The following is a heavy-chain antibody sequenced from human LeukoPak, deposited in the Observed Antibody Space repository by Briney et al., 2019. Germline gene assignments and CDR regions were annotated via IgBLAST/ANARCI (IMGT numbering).Heavy chain of an antibody. Sequence: PGGSLRLSCAASGFAFSSYWMHWVRQAPGKGLVWVSRINSDGSSTNYADSVKGRFTISRDNAKNTLYLQMNSLRAEDTAVYHCARTTGSKNAFDIWGQGTIVTVSS. CDR2: INSDGSST. J-gene: IGHJ3*02. V-gene: IGHV3-74*01. CDR3: ARTTGSKNAFDI. CDR1: GFAFSSYW. D-gene: IGHD1-26*01.